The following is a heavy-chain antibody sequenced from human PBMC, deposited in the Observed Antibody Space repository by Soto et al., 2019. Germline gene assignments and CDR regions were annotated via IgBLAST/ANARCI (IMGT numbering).Heavy chain of an antibody. CDR3: ARTVGAAYYFDF. J-gene: IGHJ4*02. D-gene: IGHD1-26*01. V-gene: IGHV4-4*07. CDR2: IYTSGST. CDR1: GDSMSTYY. Sequence: QVQLPESGPGLVKPSETLSLTCTVSGDSMSTYYWRWIRQPAGKGLEWIGRIYTSGSTNYNPSLKSRVNMSIDTSNNHCALNLKSVTAADAAVYYWARTVGAAYYFDFWGQGALVTVSS.